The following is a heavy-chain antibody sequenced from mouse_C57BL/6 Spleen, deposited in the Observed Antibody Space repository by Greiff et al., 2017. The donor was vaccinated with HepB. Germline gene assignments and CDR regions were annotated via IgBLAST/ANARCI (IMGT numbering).Heavy chain of an antibody. CDR3: ARRHYGSSSYWYFDV. D-gene: IGHD1-1*01. CDR1: GFTFSSYG. J-gene: IGHJ1*03. V-gene: IGHV5-6*01. Sequence: EVQGVESGGDLVKPGGSLKLSCAASGFTFSSYGMSWVRQTPDKRLEWVATISSGGSYTYYPDSVKGRFTISRDNAKNTLYLQMSSLKSEDTAMYYCARRHYGSSSYWYFDVWGTGTTVTVSS. CDR2: ISSGGSYT.